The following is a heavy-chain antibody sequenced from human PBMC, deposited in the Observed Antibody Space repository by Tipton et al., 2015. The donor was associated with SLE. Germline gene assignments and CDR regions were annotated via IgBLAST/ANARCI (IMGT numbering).Heavy chain of an antibody. V-gene: IGHV4-59*11. CDR1: GGSISSHY. Sequence: TLSLTCTVSGGSISSHYWRWIRQPPGKGLEWIGYRYYSGSTNYNPSLKSRVTISVDTSKNQFSLKLSSVTAADTAVYYCARSPIEYTHAFAIWGQWTMVTVSS. CDR3: ARSPIEYTHAFAI. J-gene: IGHJ3*02. CDR2: RYYSGST. D-gene: IGHD6-6*01.